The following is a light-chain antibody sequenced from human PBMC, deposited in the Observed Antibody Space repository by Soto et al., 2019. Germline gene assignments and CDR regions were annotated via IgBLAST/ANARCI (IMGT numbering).Light chain of an antibody. CDR2: AAS. CDR3: QRYVSPLWT. V-gene: IGKV3-20*01. J-gene: IGKJ1*01. CDR1: QSDSSNY. Sequence: EIVLTQSPGTLSLSPGESATLSCRASQSDSSNYLAWYQQKPGQAPRLLIYAASSRATGIPDRFSGSGSGTDFTLTISRLEPEDFAVYYCQRYVSPLWTFGQGTKVEIK.